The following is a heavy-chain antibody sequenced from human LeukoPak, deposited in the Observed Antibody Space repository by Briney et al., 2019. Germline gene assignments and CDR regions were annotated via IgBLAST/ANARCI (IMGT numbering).Heavy chain of an antibody. Sequence: PGGSLRLSCAASGFTFSSYAMSWVHQAPGKGLEWVSAISGSGGSTYYADSVKGRFTISRDNSKNTLYLQMNSLRAEDTAVYYCAKGAGYYYGSGSSYYFDYWGQGTLVTVSS. CDR2: ISGSGGST. D-gene: IGHD3-10*01. CDR3: AKGAGYYYGSGSSYYFDY. J-gene: IGHJ4*02. V-gene: IGHV3-23*01. CDR1: GFTFSSYA.